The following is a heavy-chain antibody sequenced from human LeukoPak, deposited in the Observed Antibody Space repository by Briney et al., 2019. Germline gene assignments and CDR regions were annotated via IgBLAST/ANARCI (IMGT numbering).Heavy chain of an antibody. V-gene: IGHV1-69*04. CDR1: GGTFSSYA. CDR2: IIPILGIA. Sequence: SVKVSCKASGGTFSSYAISWVRQAPGQGLEWMGRIIPILGIANYAQKFQGRVTITADKSTSTAYMELSSLRSEDTAVYYCARALRGSYYYYGMDVWAQGTTVTVSS. J-gene: IGHJ6*02. D-gene: IGHD3-16*01. CDR3: ARALRGSYYYYGMDV.